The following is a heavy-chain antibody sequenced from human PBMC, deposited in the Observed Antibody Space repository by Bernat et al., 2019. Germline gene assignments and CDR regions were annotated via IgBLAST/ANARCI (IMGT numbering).Heavy chain of an antibody. CDR2: FDPEDGET. J-gene: IGHJ3*02. CDR3: AVGAPREITIFGVVHRRVDAFDI. D-gene: IGHD3-3*01. CDR1: GYTLTELS. V-gene: IGHV1-24*01. Sequence: QVQLVQSGAEVKKPGASVKVSCKVSGYTLTELSMHWVRQAPGKGLEWMGGFDPEDGETIYAQKFQGRVTMTEDTSTGTAYMELSSLRSEDTAVYYCAVGAPREITIFGVVHRRVDAFDIWGQGTMVTVSS.